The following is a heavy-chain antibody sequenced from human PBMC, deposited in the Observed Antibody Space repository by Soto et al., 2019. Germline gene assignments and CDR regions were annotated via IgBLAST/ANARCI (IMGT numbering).Heavy chain of an antibody. D-gene: IGHD3-3*01. V-gene: IGHV1-69*13. J-gene: IGHJ6*02. CDR1: GGTFRSYA. CDR3: ARVYDFWSGYGYYGMDV. CDR2: IIPIFGTA. Sequence: SVKVSCKASGGTFRSYATSWVRQAPGQGLEWMGGIIPIFGTANYAQKFQCRVTITADESTSTAYMELSSLRSEDTAVYYCARVYDFWSGYGYYGMDVWGQGTTVTVSS.